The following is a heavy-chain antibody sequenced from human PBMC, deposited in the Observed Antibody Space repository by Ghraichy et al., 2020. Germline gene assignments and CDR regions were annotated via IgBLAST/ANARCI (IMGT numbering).Heavy chain of an antibody. CDR3: ARLIGDYDYVWGSYRSSNAFDI. CDR2: IYYSGST. J-gene: IGHJ3*02. V-gene: IGHV4-31*03. Sequence: SETLSLTCTVSGGSISSGGYYWSWIRQHPGKGLEWIGYIYYSGSTYYNPSLKSRVTISVDTSKNQFSLKLSSVTAADTAVYYCARLIGDYDYVWGSYRSSNAFDIWGQGTMVTVSS. CDR1: GGSISSGGYY. D-gene: IGHD3-16*02.